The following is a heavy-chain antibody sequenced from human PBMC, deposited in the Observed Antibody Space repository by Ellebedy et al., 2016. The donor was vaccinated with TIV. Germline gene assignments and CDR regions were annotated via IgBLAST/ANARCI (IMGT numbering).Heavy chain of an antibody. CDR2: IKQDGNTK. CDR3: ARDHSCILTSCLWFRGQLDY. Sequence: GESLKISCAASGFTLNSYWMSWVRQAPGKGLEWVANIKQDGNTKHYVDSVKGRFTISRDNSKNTLYLQMNSLRGEDSAVYYCARDHSCILTSCLWFRGQLDYWGQGTLVTVSS. V-gene: IGHV3-7*01. CDR1: GFTLNSYW. D-gene: IGHD2-2*01. J-gene: IGHJ4*02.